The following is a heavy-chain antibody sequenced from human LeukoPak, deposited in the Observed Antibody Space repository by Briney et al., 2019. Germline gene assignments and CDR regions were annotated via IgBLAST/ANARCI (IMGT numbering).Heavy chain of an antibody. J-gene: IGHJ4*02. Sequence: SVKVSCKAPGGTFSSYAISWVRQAPGQGLEWMGGIIPIFGTADYAQKFQGRVTITADESTSTAYMELSSLRSEDTAVYYCARAGLRFLEWLGHFDYWGQGTLVTVSS. CDR3: ARAGLRFLEWLGHFDY. D-gene: IGHD3-3*01. CDR2: IIPIFGTA. CDR1: GGTFSSYA. V-gene: IGHV1-69*01.